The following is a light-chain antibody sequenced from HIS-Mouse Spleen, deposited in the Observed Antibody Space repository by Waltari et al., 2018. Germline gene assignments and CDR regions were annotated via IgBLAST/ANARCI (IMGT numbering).Light chain of an antibody. CDR1: ALPKKS. CDR2: EDS. Sequence: SYELTQPPSVSVSPGQTARITCSGDALPKKSAYLYQQKSGQAPVLFIYEDSERPSGIPERFSGSSSGTMATLTISGAQVEDEADYYCYSTDSSGNHRVFGGGTKLTVL. V-gene: IGLV3-10*01. CDR3: YSTDSSGNHRV. J-gene: IGLJ2*01.